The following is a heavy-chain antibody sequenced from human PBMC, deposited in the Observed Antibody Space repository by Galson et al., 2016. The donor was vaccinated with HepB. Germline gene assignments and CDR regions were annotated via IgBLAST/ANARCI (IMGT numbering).Heavy chain of an antibody. CDR2: NSSSGHST. Sequence: SLRLSCAASGFGFSSYGMSWVRQAPGKGLEWVSYNSSSGHSTIYADSVKGRFTISRDNVENSVYLQINSLTAADAGIYFCARSSATVHWGQGTLVTVAS. V-gene: IGHV3-48*01. J-gene: IGHJ4*02. CDR1: GFGFSSYG. D-gene: IGHD6-6*01. CDR3: ARSSATVH.